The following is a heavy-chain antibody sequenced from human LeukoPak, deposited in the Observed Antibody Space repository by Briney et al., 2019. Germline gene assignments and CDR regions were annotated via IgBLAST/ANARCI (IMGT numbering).Heavy chain of an antibody. CDR1: GFTFSSYG. CDR3: AKGREGGSHRYFEY. V-gene: IGHV3-30*02. J-gene: IGHJ4*02. Sequence: GGSLRLSCAASGFTFSSYGMHWVRQAPGKGLVWVTFILYDGSHEYYADSVKGRFTSSRDNSKNTLYLQMNSLRPEDTAVYYCAKGREGGSHRYFEYWGQGTLVTVSS. D-gene: IGHD1-26*01. CDR2: ILYDGSHE.